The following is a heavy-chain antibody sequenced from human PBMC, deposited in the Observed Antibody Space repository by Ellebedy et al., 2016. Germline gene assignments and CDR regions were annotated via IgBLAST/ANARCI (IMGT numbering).Heavy chain of an antibody. V-gene: IGHV2-5*02. CDR3: ARVSRYSDQRGDYYARFDP. D-gene: IGHD3-3*01. Sequence: SGPTLVXPTQTLTLTCSISGFSLRTIGVSVGWFRQTPGQALEWLTSIDWDESQDYSPSLRLRVSVAKDTARNRVVLTVTNMDPTDTATYYCARVSRYSDQRGDYYARFDPWGPGTLVTVSS. J-gene: IGHJ5*02. CDR1: GFSLRTIGVS. CDR2: IDWDESQ.